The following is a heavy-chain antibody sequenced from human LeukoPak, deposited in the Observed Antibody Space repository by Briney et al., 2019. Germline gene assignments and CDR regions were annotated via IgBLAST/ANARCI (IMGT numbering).Heavy chain of an antibody. CDR2: IARSGST. Sequence: GGSLRLSCAASGFTFSSYAMSWVRQAPGKGLEWVSVIARSGSTYYADSVKGRFTISRDNSKNTLYLQMNSLRAEDTAVYSCAKDAVAPGSGGDFFDYWGQGTLVTVSS. CDR3: AKDAVAPGSGGDFFDY. CDR1: GFTFSSYA. J-gene: IGHJ4*02. D-gene: IGHD3-10*01. V-gene: IGHV3-23*01.